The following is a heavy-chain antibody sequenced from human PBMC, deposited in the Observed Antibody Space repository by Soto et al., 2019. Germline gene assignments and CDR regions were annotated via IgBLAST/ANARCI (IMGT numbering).Heavy chain of an antibody. J-gene: IGHJ6*03. D-gene: IGHD3-3*01. V-gene: IGHV3-23*01. Sequence: GGSLRLSCAASGFTFSSYAMSWVRQAPGKGLEWVSAISGSGGSTYYADSVKGRFTISRDNSKNTLYLQMNSLRAEDTAVYYCAKVYGTIFGRMNPTYYYYYYMDVWGKGTTVTVSS. CDR1: GFTFSSYA. CDR3: AKVYGTIFGRMNPTYYYYYYMDV. CDR2: ISGSGGST.